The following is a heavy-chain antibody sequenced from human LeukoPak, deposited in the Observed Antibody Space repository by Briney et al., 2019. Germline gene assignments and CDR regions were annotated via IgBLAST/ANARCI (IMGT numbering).Heavy chain of an antibody. V-gene: IGHV1-69*13. CDR2: IIPIFGTA. J-gene: IGHJ1*01. CDR3: AHAPGYSSGWYRYFQH. CDR1: GGTFSSYA. D-gene: IGHD6-19*01. Sequence: SVKVSCKASGGTFSSYATSWVRQAPGQGLEWMGGIIPIFGTANYAQKFQGRVTITADESTSTAYMELSSLRSEDTAVYYCAHAPGYSSGWYRYFQHWGQGTLVTVSS.